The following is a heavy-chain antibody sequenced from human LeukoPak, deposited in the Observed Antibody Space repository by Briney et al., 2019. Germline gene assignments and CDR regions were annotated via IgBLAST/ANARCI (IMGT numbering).Heavy chain of an antibody. D-gene: IGHD5-12*01. CDR3: ARSGYDYQEIDY. CDR1: GGSIDITNY. V-gene: IGHV4-4*02. Sequence: PSGTLSLTCDVSGGSIDITNYWSWVRQAPGKGLEWIGEISHSGTTNYNPSLRSRVAMSLDRDNNQFSLKLSSVTAADTAVYYCARSGYDYQEIDYWGQGTLVTVSS. CDR2: ISHSGTT. J-gene: IGHJ4*02.